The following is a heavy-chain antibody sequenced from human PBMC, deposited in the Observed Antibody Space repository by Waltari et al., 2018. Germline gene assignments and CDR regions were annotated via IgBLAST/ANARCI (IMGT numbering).Heavy chain of an antibody. CDR3: AKDGGGFWSGYPGSYYYDN. Sequence: EVQLLESGGGLVQPGGSLRLSCAASGFTFNFYAMSWVRQAPGKGLEWVSSISGRSARMYYADSVKGRFTISRDNSRNTLYLQLNSLRAEDTAVYYCAKDGGGFWSGYPGSYYYDNWGEGTLVTVSS. CDR1: GFTFNFYA. D-gene: IGHD3-3*01. CDR2: ISGRSARM. J-gene: IGHJ4*02. V-gene: IGHV3-23*01.